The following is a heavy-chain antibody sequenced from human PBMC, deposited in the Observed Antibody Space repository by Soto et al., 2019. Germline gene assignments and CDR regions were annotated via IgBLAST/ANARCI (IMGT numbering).Heavy chain of an antibody. CDR2: ISSIGST. CDR1: GGSISSGDYF. CDR3: ARGLVIRPYYYHGMDV. J-gene: IGHJ6*02. D-gene: IGHD3-9*01. Sequence: QVQLQESGPGLVKPSQTLYLTCTVSGGSISSGDYFWSWIRQSPGKGLEWIGYISSIGSTYYNPSLKSRVSVSRDTSKNQFSLKLSSVTTTDTAVYYSARGLVIRPYYYHGMDVWGQGTTVTVSS. V-gene: IGHV4-30-4*01.